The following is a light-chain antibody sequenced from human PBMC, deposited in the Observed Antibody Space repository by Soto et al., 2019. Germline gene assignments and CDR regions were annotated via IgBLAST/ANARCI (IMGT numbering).Light chain of an antibody. CDR2: GAS. Sequence: EIVLTQSPGTLSLSPGERATLSCRASQSVNSDFGWYQQKPGLAPSLLIYGASCRATGIPDRFSGSGSGTDFTLTISRLEPEDFAVYFCQQYGTSPRTFGQGTKVEIK. V-gene: IGKV3-20*01. CDR3: QQYGTSPRT. CDR1: QSVNSD. J-gene: IGKJ1*01.